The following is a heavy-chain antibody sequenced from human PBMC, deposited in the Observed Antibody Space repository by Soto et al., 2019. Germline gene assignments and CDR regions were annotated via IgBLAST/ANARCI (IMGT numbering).Heavy chain of an antibody. CDR3: AKGRGIHIAAAGTIDAFDI. D-gene: IGHD6-13*01. J-gene: IGHJ3*02. CDR2: ISGSGGST. CDR1: GFTFSSYA. Sequence: EVQLLESGGGLVQPGGSLRLSCAASGFTFSSYAMSWVRQAPGKGLEWVSAISGSGGSTYYADSVKGRFTISRDNSNNTLYLQRTSRRAEDTAVYYCAKGRGIHIAAAGTIDAFDIWGQGTMVTVSS. V-gene: IGHV3-23*01.